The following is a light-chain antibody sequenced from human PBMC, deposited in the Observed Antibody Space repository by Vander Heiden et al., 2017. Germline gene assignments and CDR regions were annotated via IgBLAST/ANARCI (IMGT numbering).Light chain of an antibody. V-gene: IGLV3-21*02. Sequence: SVLPLPLSVALAPGQTVRIPCGREHIGSTGAVCYQQRPRRAPMVVGMQDSDRPSGIPALFSCSNSGNTATLTISSVEAADESDYYCQVCDTTTDQGVFRGGTQLTVL. CDR3: QVCDTTTDQGV. CDR2: QDS. CDR1: HIGSTG. J-gene: IGLJ7*01.